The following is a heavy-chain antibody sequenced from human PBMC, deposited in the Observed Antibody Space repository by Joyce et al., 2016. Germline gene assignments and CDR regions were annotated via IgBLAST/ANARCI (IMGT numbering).Heavy chain of an antibody. V-gene: IGHV1-2*02. CDR2: INPKSGDT. D-gene: IGHD2-2*01. Sequence: QVQLVQSGAEMKKRGASVKVSCRPSGYIFTASYIHWVRQAPGQGLEWMGWINPKSGDTNYAQKFQGRVTMTRDTSISTAYRELSRLRSDDTAVYYCAKEGYCSIVTCYGNWFDPWGQGTLVTVSS. J-gene: IGHJ5*02. CDR3: AKEGYCSIVTCYGNWFDP. CDR1: GYIFTASY.